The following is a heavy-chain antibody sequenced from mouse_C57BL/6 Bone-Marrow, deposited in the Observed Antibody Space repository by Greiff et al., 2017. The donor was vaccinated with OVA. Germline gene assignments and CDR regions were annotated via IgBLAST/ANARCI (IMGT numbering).Heavy chain of an antibody. CDR3: ARSGYYDYYAMDD. Sequence: VQVVESDAELVKPGASVKISCKVSGYTFTDHTIHWMKQRPEQGLEWIGYIYPRDGSTKYNEKFKGKATLTADKSSSTAYMQLNSLTSEDSAVYFCARSGYYDYYAMDDWGQGTSVTVSS. V-gene: IGHV1-78*01. CDR2: IYPRDGST. D-gene: IGHD2-3*01. CDR1: GYTFTDHT. J-gene: IGHJ4*01.